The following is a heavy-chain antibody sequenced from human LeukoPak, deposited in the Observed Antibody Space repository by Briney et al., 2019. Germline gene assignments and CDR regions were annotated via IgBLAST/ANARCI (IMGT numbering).Heavy chain of an antibody. J-gene: IGHJ6*02. V-gene: IGHV3-23*01. CDR1: GFTFSSYA. CDR3: AKNYYDGSGYRTGPGYYGMDV. D-gene: IGHD3-22*01. Sequence: GGSLRLSCAASGFTFSSYAMSWVRQAPGKGLEWVSAISGSGGSTYYADSVKGRFTISRDNSKNTLYLQMNSLRAEDTAVYYCAKNYYDGSGYRTGPGYYGMDVWGQGTTVTVSS. CDR2: ISGSGGST.